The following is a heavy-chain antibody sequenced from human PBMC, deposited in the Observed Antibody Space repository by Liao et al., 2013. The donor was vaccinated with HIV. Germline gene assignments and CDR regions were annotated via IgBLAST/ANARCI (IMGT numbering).Heavy chain of an antibody. V-gene: IGHV4-39*07. CDR2: IYSGGST. D-gene: IGHD2/OR15-2a*01. J-gene: IGHJ4*02. Sequence: QLQLQESGPGLVKPSETLSLTCTVSGGSISGSDYYWGWIRQSPGKGLEWIGSIYSGGSTYYNPSLKSPVTISIDTSNSQFSLSLRSVTAADTAVYFCARGLFSFDYWGQGILVTVSS. CDR3: ARGLFSFDY. CDR1: GGSISGSDYY.